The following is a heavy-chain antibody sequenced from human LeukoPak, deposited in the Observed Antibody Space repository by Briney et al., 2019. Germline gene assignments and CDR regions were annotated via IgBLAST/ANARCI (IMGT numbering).Heavy chain of an antibody. J-gene: IGHJ4*02. D-gene: IGHD3-22*01. Sequence: ASVKVSCKASGYTFTSYGISWVRQAPGQGLEWMGWISAYNGNTNYAQKLQGRVTMTTDTSTSTAYMELRSLRSDDTAVYYCARDHYTTYYYDSSGYRDYWGQGTLVTVSS. V-gene: IGHV1-18*01. CDR2: ISAYNGNT. CDR1: GYTFTSYG. CDR3: ARDHYTTYYYDSSGYRDY.